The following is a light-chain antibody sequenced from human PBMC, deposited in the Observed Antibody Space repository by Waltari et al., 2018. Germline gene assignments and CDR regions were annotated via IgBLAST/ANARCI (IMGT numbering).Light chain of an antibody. CDR2: ANY. V-gene: IGLV1-44*01. Sequence: QSVLTQPPLASGTPGQRVTISRSGNSSNIGINTVTWYQQLPGTAPKLLIYANYHRPSGVPDRFSASKSDTSASLAISGLQSEDEADYFCATWDDSLNGRVFGGGTKLAVL. CDR1: SSNIGINT. CDR3: ATWDDSLNGRV. J-gene: IGLJ3*02.